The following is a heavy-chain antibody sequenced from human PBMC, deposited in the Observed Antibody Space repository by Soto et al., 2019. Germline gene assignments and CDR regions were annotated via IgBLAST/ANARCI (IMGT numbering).Heavy chain of an antibody. CDR1: GGSISSSSYY. CDR3: ARYKVGRDYDILTGYYFIGYYGMDV. V-gene: IGHV4-39*01. Sequence: PSETLSLTCTVSGGSISSSSYYWGWIRQPPGKGLEWIGSIYYSGSTYYNPSLKSRVTISVDTSKNQFSLKLSSVTAADTAVYYCARYKVGRDYDILTGYYFIGYYGMDVWGQGTTVTVSS. J-gene: IGHJ6*02. CDR2: IYYSGST. D-gene: IGHD3-9*01.